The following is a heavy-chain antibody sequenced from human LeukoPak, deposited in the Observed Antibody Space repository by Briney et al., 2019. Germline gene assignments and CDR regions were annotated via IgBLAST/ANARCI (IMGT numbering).Heavy chain of an antibody. D-gene: IGHD5-24*01. V-gene: IGHV1-46*01. J-gene: IGHJ4*02. CDR2: INPSGGST. Sequence: GASVKVSCKPSGYTFTSYYMHWVRQAPRQGLEWMGIINPSGGSTSYAQKFQGRVTMTRDTSTSTVYMELSSLRSEDTAVYYCARARRDGRVDEWGEGTLVTVSS. CDR1: GYTFTSYY. CDR3: ARARRDGRVDE.